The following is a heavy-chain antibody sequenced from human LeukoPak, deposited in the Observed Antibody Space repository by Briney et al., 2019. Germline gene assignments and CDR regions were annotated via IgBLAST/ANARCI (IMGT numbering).Heavy chain of an antibody. CDR2: IYYSGST. CDR1: GGSISTYY. V-gene: IGHV4-59*01. CDR3: ARAESGGYSYGSGYYYGMDV. J-gene: IGHJ6*02. D-gene: IGHD5-18*01. Sequence: SETLSLTSTVSGGSISTYYWSWFRQPPGKGLEWIGFIYYSGSTNYNPSLKSRVTISVDTSKNQFSLKLSSVTAADTAVYYCARAESGGYSYGSGYYYGMDVWGQGTTVTVSS.